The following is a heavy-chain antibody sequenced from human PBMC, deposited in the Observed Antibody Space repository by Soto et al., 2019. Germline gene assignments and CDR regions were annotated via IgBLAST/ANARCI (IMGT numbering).Heavy chain of an antibody. Sequence: LRLSCAVSGFTFSGYWMHWVRQAPGKGLVWVSRINSDGSTTSYADSVKGRFTISRDNAKNTLYLQMDSLRAEYRAVYYCASAKIGDYFQVYWGQGTLVTVSS. D-gene: IGHD4-17*01. CDR3: ASAKIGDYFQVY. V-gene: IGHV3-74*01. J-gene: IGHJ4*02. CDR2: INSDGSTT. CDR1: GFTFSGYW.